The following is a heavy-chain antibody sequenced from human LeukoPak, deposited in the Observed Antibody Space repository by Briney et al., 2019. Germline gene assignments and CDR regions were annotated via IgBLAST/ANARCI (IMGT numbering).Heavy chain of an antibody. CDR1: GFTFSSYS. CDR2: ISSGSSTI. V-gene: IGHV3-48*01. J-gene: IGHJ3*02. D-gene: IGHD3-10*01. CDR3: ARLGLLWFGELSPFDI. Sequence: PGGSLRLSCAASGFTFSSYSMNWVRQAPGKGLEWVSYISSGSSTIYYADSVKGRFTISRDNAKNSLYLQMNSLRAEDTAAYYCARLGLLWFGELSPFDIWGQGTMVTVSS.